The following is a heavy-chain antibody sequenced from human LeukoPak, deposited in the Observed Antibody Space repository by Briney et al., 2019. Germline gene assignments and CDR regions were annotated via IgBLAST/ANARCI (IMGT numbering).Heavy chain of an antibody. CDR1: GGTFSSYA. D-gene: IGHD3-10*01. CDR3: ASSGYKTTMVRGVG. J-gene: IGHJ4*02. CDR2: IIPIFGTA. Sequence: ASVKVSCKASGGTFSSYAISWVRQAPGQGLEWMGGIIPIFGTANYAQKFQGRVTITADKSTSTAYMELSSLRAEDTAVYYCASSGYKTTMVRGVGWGQGTLVTVSS. V-gene: IGHV1-69*06.